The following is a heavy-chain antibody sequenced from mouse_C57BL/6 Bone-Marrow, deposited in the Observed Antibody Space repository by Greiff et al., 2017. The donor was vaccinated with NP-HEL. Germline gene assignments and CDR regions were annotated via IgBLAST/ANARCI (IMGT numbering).Heavy chain of an antibody. CDR3: AREGGSSYNWYFDV. D-gene: IGHD1-1*01. CDR1: GYTFTSYW. CDR2: IDPSDSYT. Sequence: QVQLQQPGAELVMPGASVKLSCKASGYTFTSYWMHWVKQRPGQGLEWIGEIDPSDSYTNYNQKLKGKPTLTVDKSSSTAYMQLSSLTSEDSAVYYCAREGGSSYNWYFDVWGRGTTVTVTS. J-gene: IGHJ1*03. V-gene: IGHV1-69*01.